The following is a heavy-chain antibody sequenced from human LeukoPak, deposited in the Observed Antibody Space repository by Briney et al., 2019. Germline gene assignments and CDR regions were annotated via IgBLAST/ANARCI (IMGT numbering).Heavy chain of an antibody. J-gene: IGHJ4*02. D-gene: IGHD2-2*01. V-gene: IGHV3-23*01. CDR1: GFTFSAHW. CDR2: ISGSGGST. CDR3: AKAGHLSIVVVPAAIDY. Sequence: GGSLRLSCAASGFTFSAHWMHWVRQVPGKGLEWVSAISGSGGSTYYADSVKGRFTISRDNSKNTLYLQMNSLRAEDTAVYYCAKAGHLSIVVVPAAIDYWGQGTLVTVSS.